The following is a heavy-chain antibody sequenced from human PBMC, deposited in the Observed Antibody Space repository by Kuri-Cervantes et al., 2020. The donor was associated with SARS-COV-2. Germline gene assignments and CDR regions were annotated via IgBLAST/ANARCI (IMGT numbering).Heavy chain of an antibody. CDR3: ARDFWHYYDSSGYYGSGVWFDP. CDR1: GGTFSSYT. D-gene: IGHD3-22*01. V-gene: IGHV1-69*06. J-gene: IGHJ5*02. Sequence: SVKVSCKASGGTFSSYTISWVRQAPGQGLEWMGGIIPIFGTANYAQKFQGRATITADKSTSTAYMELSSLRSEDTAVYYCARDFWHYYDSSGYYGSGVWFDPWGQGTLVTVSS. CDR2: IIPIFGTA.